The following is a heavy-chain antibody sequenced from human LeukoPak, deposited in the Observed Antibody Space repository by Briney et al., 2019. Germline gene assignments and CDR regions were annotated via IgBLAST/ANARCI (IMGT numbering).Heavy chain of an antibody. V-gene: IGHV1-2*02. D-gene: IGHD6-13*01. Sequence: ASVKVSCKASGYTFTGCYIHWVRQTPGQGVECMGWINPNSGAKNYAQKFQGRVTMTSEPSISTAYMELSRLRSDDPAVYYWARGRGRSSSWYPSYGMDLWGQGTTVTVSS. CDR2: INPNSGAK. J-gene: IGHJ6*02. CDR3: ARGRGRSSSWYPSYGMDL. CDR1: GYTFTGCY.